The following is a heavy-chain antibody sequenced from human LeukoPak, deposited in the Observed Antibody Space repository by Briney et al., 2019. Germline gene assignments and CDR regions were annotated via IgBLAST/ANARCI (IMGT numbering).Heavy chain of an antibody. CDR3: ARAFDDSSGFYGMDV. D-gene: IGHD3-22*01. Sequence: GGSLRLSCAASGFTFSDYYMSWIRQAPGKGLEWVSYISSSGSTIYHADSVKGRFTISRDNAKNSLYLQMNSLRAEDTAVYYCARAFDDSSGFYGMDVWGQGTTVTVSS. CDR1: GFTFSDYY. J-gene: IGHJ6*02. CDR2: ISSSGSTI. V-gene: IGHV3-11*01.